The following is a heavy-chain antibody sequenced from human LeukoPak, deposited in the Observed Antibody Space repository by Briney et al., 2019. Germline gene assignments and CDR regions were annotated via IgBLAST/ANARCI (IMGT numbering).Heavy chain of an antibody. V-gene: IGHV4-34*01. CDR2: INHSGST. CDR3: ARGRYYYGSGSYYRH. Sequence: SETLSLTCAVYGGSFSGYYWSWIRQPPGKGLEWIREINHSGSTNYNPSLKSRVTISVDTSKNQFSLKLSSVTAADTAVYYCARGRYYYGSGSYYRHWGQGTLVTVSS. D-gene: IGHD3-10*01. J-gene: IGHJ4*02. CDR1: GGSFSGYY.